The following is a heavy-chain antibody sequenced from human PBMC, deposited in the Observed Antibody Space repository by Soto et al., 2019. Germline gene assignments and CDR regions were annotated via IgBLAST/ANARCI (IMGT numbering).Heavy chain of an antibody. CDR1: GFPFNNYG. J-gene: IGHJ4*02. Sequence: GGSLRLSCTVSGFPFNNYGINWVRQAPGKGLEWVSSVSKSDYTYYSDSVKGRFTISRDNAKNSVSLQMNTLRVEDTAVYYCAREDSIIIPAVSDFWGQGTLVTVSS. D-gene: IGHD2-2*01. V-gene: IGHV3-21*01. CDR3: AREDSIIIPAVSDF. CDR2: VSKSDYT.